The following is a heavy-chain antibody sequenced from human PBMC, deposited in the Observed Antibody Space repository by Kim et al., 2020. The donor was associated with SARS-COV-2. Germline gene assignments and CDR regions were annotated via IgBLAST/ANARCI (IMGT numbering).Heavy chain of an antibody. V-gene: IGHV3-30*18. CDR2: ISYDGSNK. CDR3: AKGGLRYFDLTDY. Sequence: GGSLRLSCAASGFTFSSYGMHWVRQAPGKGLEWVAVISYDGSNKYYADSVKGRFTISRDNSKNTLYLQMNSLRAEDTAVYYCAKGGLRYFDLTDYWGQGTLVTVSS. J-gene: IGHJ4*02. D-gene: IGHD3-9*01. CDR1: GFTFSSYG.